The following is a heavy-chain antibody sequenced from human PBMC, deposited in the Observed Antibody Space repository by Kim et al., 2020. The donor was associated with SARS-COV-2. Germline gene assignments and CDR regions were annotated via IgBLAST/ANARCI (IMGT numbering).Heavy chain of an antibody. J-gene: IGHJ4*02. Sequence: NPSLKSRVTISVDTSKNQFSLKLSSVTAADTAVYYCAGRVWGYSYGFFDYWGQGTLVTVSS. D-gene: IGHD5-18*01. CDR3: AGRVWGYSYGFFDY. V-gene: IGHV4-39*01.